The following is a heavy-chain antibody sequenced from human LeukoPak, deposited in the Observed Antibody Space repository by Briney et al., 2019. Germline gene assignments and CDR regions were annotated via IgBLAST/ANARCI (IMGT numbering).Heavy chain of an antibody. CDR2: IYYSGST. CDR3: ARRRRYDFWSGYPLYYFDY. CDR1: GGSISSSSYY. D-gene: IGHD3-3*01. Sequence: SETLSLTCTVSGGSISSSSYYWGWIRQPPGKGLEWIGSIYYSGSTYYNPSLKSRVTISVDTSKNQFSLKLSSVTAADTAVYYCARRRRYDFWSGYPLYYFDYWGQGTLVTVSS. J-gene: IGHJ4*02. V-gene: IGHV4-39*01.